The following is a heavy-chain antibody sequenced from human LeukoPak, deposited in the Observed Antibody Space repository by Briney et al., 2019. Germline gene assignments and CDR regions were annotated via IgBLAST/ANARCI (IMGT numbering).Heavy chain of an antibody. CDR1: GGTFSSYA. V-gene: IGHV1-69*05. Sequence: ASVKVSCKASGGTFSSYAISWVRQAPGQGLEWMGGIIPIFGTANYAQKFQGRVTITTDESTSTAYMELSSLRSEDTAVYYCARPPSIAVAGNMDVWGKGTTVTVSS. J-gene: IGHJ6*03. CDR3: ARPPSIAVAGNMDV. CDR2: IIPIFGTA. D-gene: IGHD6-19*01.